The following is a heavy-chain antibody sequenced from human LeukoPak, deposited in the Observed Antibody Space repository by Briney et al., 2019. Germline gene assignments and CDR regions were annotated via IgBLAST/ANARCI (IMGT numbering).Heavy chain of an antibody. CDR2: INHSGST. D-gene: IGHD3-10*01. J-gene: IGHJ6*03. CDR3: ARGMSWPGGSGSYYSSLRTPYYYYMDV. V-gene: IGHV4-34*01. Sequence: SSETLSLTCAVYGGSFSGYYWSWIRQPPGKGLEWIGEINHSGSTNYNPSLKSRVTISVDTSKNQFSLKLSSVTAADTAVYYCARGMSWPGGSGSYYSSLRTPYYYYMDVWGKGTTVTVSS. CDR1: GGSFSGYY.